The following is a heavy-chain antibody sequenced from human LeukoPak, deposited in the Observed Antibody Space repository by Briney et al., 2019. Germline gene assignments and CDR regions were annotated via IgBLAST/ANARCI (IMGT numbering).Heavy chain of an antibody. J-gene: IGHJ4*02. CDR1: GFTFSSYA. D-gene: IGHD3-22*01. Sequence: GGSLRLSCAASGFTFSSYAMSWVRQAPGKGLEWVSAISGSGGSTYYADSVKGRFTISRDNSKNTLNLQMNSLRAEDTAVYYCAKGAEYYYDSSGYFDYWGQGTLVTVSS. CDR2: ISGSGGST. CDR3: AKGAEYYYDSSGYFDY. V-gene: IGHV3-23*01.